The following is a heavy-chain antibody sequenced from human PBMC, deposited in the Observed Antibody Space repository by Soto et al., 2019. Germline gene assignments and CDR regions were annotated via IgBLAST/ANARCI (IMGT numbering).Heavy chain of an antibody. J-gene: IGHJ4*01. CDR2: IKTKTDGGTT. CDR1: GFTFNNAW. CDR3: TTAGFTSGRSEH. Sequence: EVQLVESGGGLVKPGGSLRLSCAASGFTFNNAWMNWVRQAPGKGLEWVGLIKTKTDGGTTDYAAPVKGRFTISRDDSKDSLYLQMNSLAIEDTAVYYCTTAGFTSGRSEHWGQGTLVTVSS. V-gene: IGHV3-15*07. D-gene: IGHD2-8*01.